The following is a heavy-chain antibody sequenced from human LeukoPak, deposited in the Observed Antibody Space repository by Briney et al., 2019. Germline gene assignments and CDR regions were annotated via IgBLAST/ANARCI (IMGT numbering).Heavy chain of an antibody. Sequence: PSETLSLTCAVYGGSFSGCYWSWIRQPPEKGLEWIGEINHSGSTNYNPSLKSRVTISVDTSKNQFSLKLSSVTAADTAVYYCARGITTVVTLNWFDPWGQGTLVTVSS. CDR3: ARGITTVVTLNWFDP. CDR2: INHSGST. CDR1: GGSFSGCY. D-gene: IGHD4-23*01. V-gene: IGHV4-34*01. J-gene: IGHJ5*02.